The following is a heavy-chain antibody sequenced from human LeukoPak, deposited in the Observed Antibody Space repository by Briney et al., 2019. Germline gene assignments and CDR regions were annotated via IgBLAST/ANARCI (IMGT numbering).Heavy chain of an antibody. D-gene: IGHD4-17*01. Sequence: GGSLRLSCAASGFTFSSYSMNWVRQAPGKGLEWVSSISSSSSYIYYADSVKGRFTISRDNSKNTLYLQMNSLRAEDTAVYYCAKGSKMTTVTPADYWGQGTLVTVSS. V-gene: IGHV3-21*04. J-gene: IGHJ4*02. CDR1: GFTFSSYS. CDR2: ISSSSSYI. CDR3: AKGSKMTTVTPADY.